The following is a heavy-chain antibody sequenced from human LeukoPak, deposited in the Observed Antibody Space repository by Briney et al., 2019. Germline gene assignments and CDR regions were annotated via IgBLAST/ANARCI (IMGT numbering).Heavy chain of an antibody. J-gene: IGHJ3*01. CDR2: ISADDKA. D-gene: IGHD6-19*01. V-gene: IGHV3-23*01. CDR1: GFTFTTYA. Sequence: GGSLRLSCAASGFTFTTYAINWVRQAPGKGLEWVSSISADDKAYYADSVKGRFTISRDNSKNTVSLQMSSLRAEDTALYYCAKDPALAGTGGGFDVWGQGTRVAVSS. CDR3: AKDPALAGTGGGFDV.